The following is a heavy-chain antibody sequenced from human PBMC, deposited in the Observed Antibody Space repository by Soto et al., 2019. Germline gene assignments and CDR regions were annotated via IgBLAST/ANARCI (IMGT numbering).Heavy chain of an antibody. V-gene: IGHV3-33*01. CDR1: GFTFSSYG. Sequence: GGSLRLSCAASGFTFSSYGMHWVRQAPGKGLEWVAVIWYDGSNKYYADSVKGRFTISRDNSKNTLYLQMNSLRAEDTAVYYCARDGLRLGELSPTPHYFDYWGQGTLVTVSS. D-gene: IGHD3-16*02. CDR3: ARDGLRLGELSPTPHYFDY. J-gene: IGHJ4*02. CDR2: IWYDGSNK.